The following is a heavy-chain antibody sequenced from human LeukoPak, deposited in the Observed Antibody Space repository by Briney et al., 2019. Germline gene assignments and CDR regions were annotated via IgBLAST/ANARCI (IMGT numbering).Heavy chain of an antibody. Sequence: SETLSLTCAVYGGSFSGHYWGWIRQPPGKGLEWIGEINHSGSTNYNPSLKSRVTISVDTSKNQFSLKLSSVTAADTAVYYCARAGAAGKSDYWGQGTLVTVSS. J-gene: IGHJ4*02. CDR1: GGSFSGHY. D-gene: IGHD6-13*01. CDR2: INHSGST. V-gene: IGHV4-34*01. CDR3: ARAGAAGKSDY.